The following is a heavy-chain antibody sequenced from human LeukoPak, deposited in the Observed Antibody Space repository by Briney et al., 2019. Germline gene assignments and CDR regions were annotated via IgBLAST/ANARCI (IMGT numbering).Heavy chain of an antibody. J-gene: IGHJ5*02. Sequence: PSETLSLTCTVSGGSISSNYWSWIRQPPGKGLEWIGYIYYSGSTNYNPSLKSRVTISVDTSKNQFSLKLSSVTAADTAVYYCARLAEYSSSRWFDPWGQGTLVTVSS. V-gene: IGHV4-59*08. CDR1: GGSISSNY. CDR2: IYYSGST. CDR3: ARLAEYSSSRWFDP. D-gene: IGHD6-6*01.